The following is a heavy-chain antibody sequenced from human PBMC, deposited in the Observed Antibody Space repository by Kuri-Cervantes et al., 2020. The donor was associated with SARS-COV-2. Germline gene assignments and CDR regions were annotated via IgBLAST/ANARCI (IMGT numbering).Heavy chain of an antibody. V-gene: IGHV1-69*13. J-gene: IGHJ4*02. Sequence: SVKVSCKASGGNFSGEVVSWVRQAPGQGLEWMGGFIPMSGASNYAQKFQGRLTISADEYTNTAYMELSGLRSEDTAVYYCARAVGNFDFWGQGTLVTVSS. CDR1: GGNFSGEV. D-gene: IGHD1-14*01. CDR2: FIPMSGAS. CDR3: ARAVGNFDF.